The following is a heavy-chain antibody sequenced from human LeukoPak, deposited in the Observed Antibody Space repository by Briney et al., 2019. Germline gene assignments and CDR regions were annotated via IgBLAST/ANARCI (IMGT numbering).Heavy chain of an antibody. J-gene: IGHJ5*02. CDR1: GFTFSSFW. Sequence: GGSLRLSCAASGFTFSSFWMHWVRHAPGQGPAWVSGIKTDGSDTRYADSVKGRFTISRDNAKSTLYLQMNSLRAENTAMYYCARDFKDVSPWGPGTLVTVSS. V-gene: IGHV3-74*01. CDR3: ARDFKDVSP. CDR2: IKTDGSDT.